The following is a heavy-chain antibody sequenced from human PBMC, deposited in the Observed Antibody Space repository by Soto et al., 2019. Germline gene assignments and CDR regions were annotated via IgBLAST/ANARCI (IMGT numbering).Heavy chain of an antibody. Sequence: ASVKVSCKASGYTFTGHYIHWVRQAPGQGPEWMGEIGPASGDTRYAQKFQGRVTMTRDTSITTVYMELNNLSPDDTAVYYCGRGRSGQLVVFYWGQGSPVTVSS. CDR3: GRGRSGQLVVFY. J-gene: IGHJ4*02. CDR2: IGPASGDT. V-gene: IGHV1-2*02. D-gene: IGHD3-10*01. CDR1: GYTFTGHY.